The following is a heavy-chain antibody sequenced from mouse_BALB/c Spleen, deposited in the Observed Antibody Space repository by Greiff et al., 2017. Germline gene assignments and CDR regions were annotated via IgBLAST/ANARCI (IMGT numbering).Heavy chain of an antibody. D-gene: IGHD1-1*01. CDR2: ISYSGST. CDR3: ARSGGFITTVVAPFAY. J-gene: IGHJ3*01. V-gene: IGHV3-8*02. Sequence: VQLKESGPSLVKPSQTLSLTCSVTGDSITSGYWNWIRKFPGNKLEYMGYISYSGSTYYNPSLKSRISITRDTSKNQYYLQLNSVTTEDTATYYCARSGGFITTVVAPFAYWGQGTLVTVSA. CDR1: GDSITSGY.